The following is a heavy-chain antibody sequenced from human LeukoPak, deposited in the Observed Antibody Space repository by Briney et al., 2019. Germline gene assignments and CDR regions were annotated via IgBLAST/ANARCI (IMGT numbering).Heavy chain of an antibody. CDR3: TRAPPRGQSFDP. J-gene: IGHJ5*02. CDR1: GFSISSYD. Sequence: PGGSLRLSCAASGFSISSYDMHWVRQVTGKGLEWVSAIGTAGDTYSPDSMKGRFTISRENAKNSLYLQMNRLRAEDTAVYYCTRAPPRGQSFDPWGQGTLVTVSS. V-gene: IGHV3-13*01. CDR2: IGTAGDT.